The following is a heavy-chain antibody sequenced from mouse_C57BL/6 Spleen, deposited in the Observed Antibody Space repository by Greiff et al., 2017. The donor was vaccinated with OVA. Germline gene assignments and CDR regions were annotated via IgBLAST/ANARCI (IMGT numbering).Heavy chain of an antibody. CDR1: GFTFSSYA. Sequence: EVQLVESGEGLVKPGGSLKLSCAASGFTFSSYAMSWVRQTPEKRLEWVGYISRGGDYINYADTVKGRFTFSRDNARNTPYMQLSSLKSEDTAVYYCKKEGSNGSSPSWFAYWGQGTLVTVSA. V-gene: IGHV5-9-1*02. CDR2: ISRGGDYI. CDR3: KKEGSNGSSPSWFAY. J-gene: IGHJ3*01. D-gene: IGHD1-1*01.